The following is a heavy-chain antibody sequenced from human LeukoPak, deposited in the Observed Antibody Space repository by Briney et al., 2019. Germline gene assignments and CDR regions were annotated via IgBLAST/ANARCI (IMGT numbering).Heavy chain of an antibody. V-gene: IGHV3-15*01. Sequence: TGGSLRLSCAASGFTFSNAWMSWVRQAPGKGLEWVGRIKSKTDGGTTDYAAPVKGRFTISRDDSRNTLYLQMNSLKTEDTAVYYCTTGTGSGSYYAEHYWGQGALITVSS. CDR3: TTGTGSGSYYAEHY. CDR1: GFTFSNAW. D-gene: IGHD3-10*01. J-gene: IGHJ4*02. CDR2: IKSKTDGGTT.